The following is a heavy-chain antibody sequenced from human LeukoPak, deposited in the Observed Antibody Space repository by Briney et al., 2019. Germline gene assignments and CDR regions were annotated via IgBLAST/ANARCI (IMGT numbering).Heavy chain of an antibody. CDR3: ARLYHVSSAYFLDY. D-gene: IGHD3-22*01. CDR1: GGSISSYY. V-gene: IGHV4-59*08. CDR2: IYYSGST. J-gene: IGHJ4*02. Sequence: PSETLSLTCTVSGGSISSYYWSWIRQPPGKGLEWIGYIYYSGSTDYNPSLKSRVTISVNTSKNQFSLKLTSVTAADTAVYYCARLYHVSSAYFLDYWGQGTLVTVSS.